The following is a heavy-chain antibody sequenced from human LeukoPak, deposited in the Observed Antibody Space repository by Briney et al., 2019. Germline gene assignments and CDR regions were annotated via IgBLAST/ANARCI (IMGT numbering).Heavy chain of an antibody. CDR1: GGSISSSNFW. Sequence: SGTLSLTCAVSGGSISSSNFWWSWVRQSPGKGLEWIGEISDGGNTNYNPSLKSRVSISADKSKNQFSLDLKSVSAADRAVYYCARGRGVTRDYYYGMDVWGQGTTVTV. V-gene: IGHV4-4*02. D-gene: IGHD3-10*01. CDR2: ISDGGNT. CDR3: ARGRGVTRDYYYGMDV. J-gene: IGHJ6*02.